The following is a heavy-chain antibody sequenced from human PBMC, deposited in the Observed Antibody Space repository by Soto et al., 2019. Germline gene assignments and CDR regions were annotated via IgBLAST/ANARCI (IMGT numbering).Heavy chain of an antibody. V-gene: IGHV5-51*01. J-gene: IGHJ3*02. CDR2: IYPGDSDT. Sequence: GESLKISCKGSGYSFTSYWIGWVRQMPGKGLEWMGIIYPGDSDTRYSPSFQGQVTISADKSISTAYLQWSSLKASDTAMYYCAIFDFVLVPAAIFWKPLIPDAFDIWGQGTMVTVSS. CDR3: AIFDFVLVPAAIFWKPLIPDAFDI. CDR1: GYSFTSYW. D-gene: IGHD2-2*01.